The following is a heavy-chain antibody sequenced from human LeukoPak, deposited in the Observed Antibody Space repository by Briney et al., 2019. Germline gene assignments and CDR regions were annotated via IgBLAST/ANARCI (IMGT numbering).Heavy chain of an antibody. CDR3: ARGATQTYGGNWYYYYGMDV. D-gene: IGHD4-23*01. Sequence: SETLSLTCTVSGGSISSYYWSWIRQPPGKGLEWIGYIYYSGSTNYNPSLKSRVTISVDTSKNQFSLKLSSVTAADTAVYYCARGATQTYGGNWYYYYGMDVWGQGTTVTVSS. CDR2: IYYSGST. CDR1: GGSISSYY. V-gene: IGHV4-59*01. J-gene: IGHJ6*02.